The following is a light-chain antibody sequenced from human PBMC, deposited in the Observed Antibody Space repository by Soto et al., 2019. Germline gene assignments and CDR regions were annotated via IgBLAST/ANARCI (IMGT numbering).Light chain of an antibody. CDR1: QTISSW. Sequence: DIQMTQSPSTLSASVGDRVTITCRASQTISSWLAWYQQKPGKAPKLLIFDVSSLESGVPSRFSGSGSGTEFTLTISSLQPDDSATYYCQQYNTFWTFGQGTKGAIK. CDR2: DVS. CDR3: QQYNTFWT. J-gene: IGKJ1*01. V-gene: IGKV1-5*01.